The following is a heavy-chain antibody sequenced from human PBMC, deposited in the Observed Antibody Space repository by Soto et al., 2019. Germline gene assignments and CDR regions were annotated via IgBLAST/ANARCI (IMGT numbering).Heavy chain of an antibody. V-gene: IGHV3-30-3*01. J-gene: IGHJ4*02. CDR2: ISYDGSNK. D-gene: IGHD4-17*01. CDR1: GFTFSSYA. Sequence: QVQLVESGGGVVQPGRSLRLSCAASGFTFSSYAMHWVRQAPGKGLEWVAVISYDGSNKYYADSVKGRFTISRDNSKKTLYLQMNSLRAEDTAVYYCASHDYGDYLIDFWGQGTLVTVSS. CDR3: ASHDYGDYLIDF.